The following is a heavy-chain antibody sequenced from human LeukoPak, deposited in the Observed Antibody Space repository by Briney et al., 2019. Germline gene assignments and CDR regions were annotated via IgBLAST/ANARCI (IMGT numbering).Heavy chain of an antibody. V-gene: IGHV1-3*01. D-gene: IGHD6-19*01. CDR2: IYAGNGNT. Sequence: SVNESFKASGYTFTSYAMHWVRQAPGQRVEGMGWIYAGNGNTKYSQKFQGRVTITRDTSASPAYMELSSLRSEDTAVYNCAKPGVYSSGWHAALADFDYWGQGTLVTVSS. CDR1: GYTFTSYA. CDR3: AKPGVYSSGWHAALADFDY. J-gene: IGHJ4*02.